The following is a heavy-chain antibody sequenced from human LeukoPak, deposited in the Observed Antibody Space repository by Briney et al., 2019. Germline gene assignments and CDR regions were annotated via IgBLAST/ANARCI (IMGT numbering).Heavy chain of an antibody. J-gene: IGHJ4*02. Sequence: GGSLRLSCAASGFTFSSYWMHWVRQAPGKGLVWVSRINTDGSSTSYADSVKGRFTISRDNAKNTLHLQMNSLRAEDTAVYYCGTTVTTGRRYWGQGTLVTVSS. V-gene: IGHV3-74*01. CDR1: GFTFSSYW. D-gene: IGHD4-17*01. CDR2: INTDGSST. CDR3: GTTVTTGRRY.